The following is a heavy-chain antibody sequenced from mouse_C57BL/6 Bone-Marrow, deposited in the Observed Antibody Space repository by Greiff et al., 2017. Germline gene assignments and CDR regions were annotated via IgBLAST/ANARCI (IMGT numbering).Heavy chain of an antibody. CDR1: GYAFSSSW. CDR2: IYPGDGDT. D-gene: IGHD1-1*01. CDR3: ASSHSTTVVDWDFDV. V-gene: IGHV1-82*01. Sequence: VQLQQSGPELVKPGASVKISCKASGYAFSSSWMHWVKQRPGQGLEWIGRIYPGDGDTNYNGKFKGKATLTADKSSSTAYMQLSSLTSEDSAVYFCASSHSTTVVDWDFDVWGTGTTVTVSS. J-gene: IGHJ1*03.